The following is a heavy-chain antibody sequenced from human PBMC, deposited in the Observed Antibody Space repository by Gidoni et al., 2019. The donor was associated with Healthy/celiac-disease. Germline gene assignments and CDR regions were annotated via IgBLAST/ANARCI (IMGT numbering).Heavy chain of an antibody. J-gene: IGHJ4*02. CDR1: GYSCTSYW. D-gene: IGHD3-3*01. CDR3: ARHDLEWLSPFDY. CDR2: IYRGDSDT. Sequence: EVQLVQSGAEVKKAGESLKLSCKGSGYSCTSYWIGWVRQMPGKGLEWMGIIYRGDSDTRYNPSFQGQGTISAGKSISTAYLQWSSLKASDTAMYYCARHDLEWLSPFDYWGQGTLVTVSS. V-gene: IGHV5-51*03.